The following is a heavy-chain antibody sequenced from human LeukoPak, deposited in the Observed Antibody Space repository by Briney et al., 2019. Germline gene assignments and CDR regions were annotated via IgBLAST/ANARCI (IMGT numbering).Heavy chain of an antibody. CDR3: AREGGITMIVGGQLYYYYYGMDV. CDR2: IKQDGGEK. CDR1: GFTFSSYW. D-gene: IGHD3-22*01. Sequence: PGGSLRLSCAASGFTFSSYWMSWVRQAPGKGLEWVANIKQDGGEKYYVDSVKGRFTISRDNAKNSLYLQMNSLRAEDTAVYYCAREGGITMIVGGQLYYYYYGMDVWGQGTTVTVSS. J-gene: IGHJ6*02. V-gene: IGHV3-7*01.